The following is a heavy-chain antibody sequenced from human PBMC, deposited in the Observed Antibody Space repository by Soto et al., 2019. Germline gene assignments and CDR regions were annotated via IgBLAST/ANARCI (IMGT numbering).Heavy chain of an antibody. CDR3: ASFPLTMVRGVRRPYYCYGMDV. J-gene: IGHJ6*02. CDR2: IYYSGST. V-gene: IGHV4-59*12. D-gene: IGHD3-10*01. CDR1: GGSISSYY. Sequence: PSETLSLTCTVSGGSISSYYWSWIRQPPGKGLEWIGYIYYSGSTNYNPSLKSRVTISVDTSKNQFSLKLSSVTAADTAVYYCASFPLTMVRGVRRPYYCYGMDVWGQGTTVTVSS.